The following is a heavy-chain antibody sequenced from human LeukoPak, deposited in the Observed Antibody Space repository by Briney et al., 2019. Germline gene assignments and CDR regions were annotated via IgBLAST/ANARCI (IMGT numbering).Heavy chain of an antibody. CDR1: GFTFSSYD. J-gene: IGHJ5*02. D-gene: IGHD2-15*01. Sequence: AGGSLRLSCAASGFTFSSYDMHWVRQAPGKGLEWVTVISYDGSNKYYADSVKGRFTISRDNSKNTLYLQMNSLRAEDTAVYYCARQEIYCSGGSCYGTWFDPWGQGTLVTVSS. CDR2: ISYDGSNK. CDR3: ARQEIYCSGGSCYGTWFDP. V-gene: IGHV3-30*03.